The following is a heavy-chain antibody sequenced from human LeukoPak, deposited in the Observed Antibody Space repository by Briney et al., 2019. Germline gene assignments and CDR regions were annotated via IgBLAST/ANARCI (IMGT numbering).Heavy chain of an antibody. D-gene: IGHD5-12*01. Sequence: GGSLRLSCAASGFTVSSNYMSWVRQAPGKGLEWVSVIYSGGSTYYADSVKGRFTISRDNSKNTLYLQMNSLRAEDTAVYYCARGRSGYDCSDYWGQGTLVTVSS. V-gene: IGHV3-53*01. CDR2: IYSGGST. CDR1: GFTVSSNY. J-gene: IGHJ4*02. CDR3: ARGRSGYDCSDY.